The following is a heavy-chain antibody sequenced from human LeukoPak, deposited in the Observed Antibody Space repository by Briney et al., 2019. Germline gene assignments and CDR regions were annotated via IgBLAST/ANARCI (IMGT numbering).Heavy chain of an antibody. CDR2: ISSGSSAI. J-gene: IGHJ6*04. D-gene: IGHD1-1*01. V-gene: IGHV3-48*04. Sequence: GGSLRLSCAASGFTFSSYSMNWVRQAPGKGLEWVSYISSGSSAIYYADSVKGRFTISRDNAKNSIYLQMNSLRAEDTAVYYCAKDQSRTGMTWGVLDVWGKGTTVTVSS. CDR3: AKDQSRTGMTWGVLDV. CDR1: GFTFSSYS.